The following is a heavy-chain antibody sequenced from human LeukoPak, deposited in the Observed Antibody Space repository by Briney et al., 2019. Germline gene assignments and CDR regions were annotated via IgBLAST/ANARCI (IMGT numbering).Heavy chain of an antibody. CDR3: AIAHNYYGSGSYYYYYYYMDV. J-gene: IGHJ6*03. V-gene: IGHV1-69*13. CDR1: GGTFSSYA. CDR2: IIPIFGTA. Sequence: ASVKVSCKASGGTFSSYAISWVRQAPGQGLEWMGGIIPIFGTANYAQKFQGRVTITADESTSTAYMELSSLRSEDTAVYYCAIAHNYYGSGSYYYYYYYMDVWGKGTTVSVSS. D-gene: IGHD3-10*01.